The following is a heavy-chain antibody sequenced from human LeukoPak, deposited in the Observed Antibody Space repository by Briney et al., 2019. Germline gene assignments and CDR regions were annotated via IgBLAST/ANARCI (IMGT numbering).Heavy chain of an antibody. CDR3: ARDSAYSGGWRKFDY. J-gene: IGHJ4*02. Sequence: GGSLRLSCAASGFTFSSYAMSWVRQAPGKGLEWVSAISGSGGSTYYADSVKGRFTISRDNSKNTLYLQMNSLRAEDTAVYYCARDSAYSGGWRKFDYWGQGTLVTVSS. V-gene: IGHV3-23*01. CDR1: GFTFSSYA. CDR2: ISGSGGST. D-gene: IGHD6-19*01.